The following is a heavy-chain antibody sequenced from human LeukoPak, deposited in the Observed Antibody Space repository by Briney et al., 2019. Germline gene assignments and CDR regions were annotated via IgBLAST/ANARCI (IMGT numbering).Heavy chain of an antibody. CDR1: GYTSTAYY. Sequence: ASVKVSCKASGYTSTAYYIHWVRHAPGQGLEYMGVINPSSENASYTQRFRGRVTMTRDTSTSTVYMELSSLRSEDTAVYYCARGYYGSGSYSEYFQYWGQGTLVTVSS. J-gene: IGHJ1*01. D-gene: IGHD3-10*01. CDR3: ARGYYGSGSYSEYFQY. V-gene: IGHV1-46*01. CDR2: INPSSENA.